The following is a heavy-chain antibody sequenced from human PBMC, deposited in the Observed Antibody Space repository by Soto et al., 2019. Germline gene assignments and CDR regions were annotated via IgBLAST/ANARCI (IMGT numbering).Heavy chain of an antibody. V-gene: IGHV4-61*01. CDR1: GGSVSSGSYY. Sequence: QVQLQESGPGLVKPSETLSLTCTVSGGSVSSGSYYWSWIRQPPGKGLEWIGYIYYSGSTNYNPPLKSRVTISVDTSKNQFSLKLSSVTAADTAVYYCARCRMTTVTNLWFDPWGQGTLVTVSS. J-gene: IGHJ5*02. CDR2: IYYSGST. CDR3: ARCRMTTVTNLWFDP. D-gene: IGHD4-17*01.